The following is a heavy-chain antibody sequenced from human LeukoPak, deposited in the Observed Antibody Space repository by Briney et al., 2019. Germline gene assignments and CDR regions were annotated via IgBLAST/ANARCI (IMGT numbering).Heavy chain of an antibody. Sequence: PSETLSLTCAVYGGSFSGYYWSWVRQAPGKGLEWVSAISGSGGSTYYADSVKGRFTISRDNSKNTLYLQMNSLRAEDTAVYYCAKVGLLLGYDYWGQGTLVTVSS. V-gene: IGHV3-23*01. CDR2: ISGSGGST. J-gene: IGHJ4*02. D-gene: IGHD3-22*01. CDR3: AKVGLLLGYDY. CDR1: GGSFSGYY.